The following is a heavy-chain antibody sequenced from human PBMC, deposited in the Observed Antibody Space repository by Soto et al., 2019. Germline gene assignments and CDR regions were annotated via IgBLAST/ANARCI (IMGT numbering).Heavy chain of an antibody. Sequence: GGSLRLSCAASGFTFSSYAMHWVRQAPGKGLEWVAVMSYDGSNKYYADSVKGRFTISRDNSKNTLYLQMNSLRAEDTAVYYCARDHRGSYFPHYGMDVWGQGTTVTVSS. D-gene: IGHD1-26*01. CDR3: ARDHRGSYFPHYGMDV. J-gene: IGHJ6*02. CDR2: MSYDGSNK. V-gene: IGHV3-30-3*01. CDR1: GFTFSSYA.